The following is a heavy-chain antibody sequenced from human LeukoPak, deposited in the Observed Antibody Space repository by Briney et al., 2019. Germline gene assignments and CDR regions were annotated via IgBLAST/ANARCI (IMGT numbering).Heavy chain of an antibody. J-gene: IGHJ4*02. CDR1: GGSITSSSYY. V-gene: IGHV4-39*07. CDR2: VYYTGGT. Sequence: SETLSLTCSVSGGSITSSSYYWGWIRQPPEKGLEWIGSVYYTGGTYYSPSLKSRVTISVDTSKNQFSLKLTSMTAADTAVYYCAKEPLSSWSWDYLDYWGQGTLVTVSS. CDR3: AKEPLSSWSWDYLDY. D-gene: IGHD6-13*01.